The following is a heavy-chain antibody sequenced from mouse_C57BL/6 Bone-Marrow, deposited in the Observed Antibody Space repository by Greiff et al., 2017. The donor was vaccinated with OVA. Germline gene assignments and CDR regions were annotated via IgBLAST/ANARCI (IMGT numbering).Heavy chain of an antibody. V-gene: IGHV7-3*01. Sequence: EVQRVESGGGLVQPGGSLSLSCAASGFTFTDYYMSWVRQPPGKALEWLGFIRNKANGYTTEYSASVKGRFTISRDNSQSILYLQMNALRAEDSATYYCARYYSNLYYYAMDYWGQGTSVTVSS. CDR1: GFTFTDYY. D-gene: IGHD2-5*01. CDR2: IRNKANGYTT. J-gene: IGHJ4*01. CDR3: ARYYSNLYYYAMDY.